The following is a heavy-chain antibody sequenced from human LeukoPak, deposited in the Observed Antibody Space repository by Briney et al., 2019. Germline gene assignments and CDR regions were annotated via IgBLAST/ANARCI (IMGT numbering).Heavy chain of an antibody. CDR2: IYYSGST. D-gene: IGHD2-2*01. J-gene: IGHJ4*02. CDR3: ARSFYYCSSTSCLDY. V-gene: IGHV4-31*03. Sequence: SETLSLTCTVSGGSISSGGYYWSWIRQHPGKGLEWIGYIYYSGSTYYNPSLKSRVTISVDTSKNQFSLKLSSVTAADTAVYYCARSFYYCSSTSCLDYWGQGTLVTVSS. CDR1: GGSISSGGYY.